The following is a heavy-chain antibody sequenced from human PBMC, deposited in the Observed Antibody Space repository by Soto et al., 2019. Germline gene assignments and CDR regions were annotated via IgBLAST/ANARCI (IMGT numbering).Heavy chain of an antibody. D-gene: IGHD4-17*01. V-gene: IGHV4-61*01. CDR3: ARGRYYGDYRYFDY. CDR2: IYYIGST. J-gene: IGHJ4*02. CDR1: GGSVSSGIYY. Sequence: SETLSLTCTVSGGSVSSGIYYWSWIRQPPGNGLEWIGYIYYIGSTNYNPSLKSRVTISVDTSKNQFSLKLSSVTAADTAVYYCARGRYYGDYRYFDYWGQGTMMTV.